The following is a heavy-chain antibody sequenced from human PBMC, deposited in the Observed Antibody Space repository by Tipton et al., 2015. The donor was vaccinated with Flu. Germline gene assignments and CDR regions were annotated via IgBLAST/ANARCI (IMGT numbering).Heavy chain of an antibody. J-gene: IGHJ6*02. CDR1: GFTLSNHW. Sequence: VQLVQSGGGLVQPGGSLRLSCAASGFTLSNHWMSWVRQAPGKGLEWVANIKDDGSEKNYVESVKGRFAVSRDNARNSLYLQMDSVRAEDTAMYYCARDRVAGYGATYHYHNGMDVWGQGTAVTVSS. CDR3: ARDRVAGYGATYHYHNGMDV. CDR2: IKDDGSEK. V-gene: IGHV3-7*01. D-gene: IGHD4-17*01.